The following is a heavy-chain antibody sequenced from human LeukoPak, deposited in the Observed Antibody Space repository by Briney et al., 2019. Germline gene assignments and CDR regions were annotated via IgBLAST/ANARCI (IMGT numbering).Heavy chain of an antibody. CDR3: TRVPVGWATLDEYYFDY. CDR1: GFTFGDYA. J-gene: IGHJ4*02. V-gene: IGHV3-49*04. D-gene: IGHD2-2*03. Sequence: GGSLRLSCTTSGFTFGDYAMSWVRQAPGKGLEWVGFIRSKAYGGTTEYAASVKGRFTISRDDSKSIAYLQMNSLKTEDTAVYYCTRVPVGWATLDEYYFDYWGQGTLVTVSS. CDR2: IRSKAYGGTT.